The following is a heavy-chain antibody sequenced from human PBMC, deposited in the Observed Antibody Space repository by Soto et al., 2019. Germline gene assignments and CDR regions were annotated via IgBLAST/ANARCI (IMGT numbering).Heavy chain of an antibody. Sequence: QVQLVESVGGVVKPGRSLRLACAASGFDFRSYGIHWVRQAPGRGLEWVAAASYDGSETYYADSAKGRFTVSKEISKNTVFLQMNALRHEDTALYFCVRDSGWPILNFASWGQGTLVTVSS. CDR2: ASYDGSET. CDR3: VRDSGWPILNFAS. CDR1: GFDFRSYG. J-gene: IGHJ4*02. V-gene: IGHV3-30*03. D-gene: IGHD3-10*01.